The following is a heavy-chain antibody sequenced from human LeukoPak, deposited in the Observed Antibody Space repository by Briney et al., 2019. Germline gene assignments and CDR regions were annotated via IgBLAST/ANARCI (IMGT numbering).Heavy chain of an antibody. CDR2: ISAYNGNT. J-gene: IGHJ4*02. D-gene: IGHD3-22*01. V-gene: IGHV1-18*03. CDR3: ARVGTQVLPFYYYDSSGYTTSVY. CDR1: GYTFTSYG. Sequence: ASVKVSCKASGYTFTSYGISWVRQAPGQGLEWMGWISAYNGNTNYAQKLQGRVTMTTDTSTSTAYMELRSLRSDDMAVYYCARVGTQVLPFYYYDSSGYTTSVYWGQGTLVTVSS.